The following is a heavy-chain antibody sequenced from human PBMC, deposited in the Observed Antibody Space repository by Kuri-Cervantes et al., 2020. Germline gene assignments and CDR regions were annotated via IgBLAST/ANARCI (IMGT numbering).Heavy chain of an antibody. D-gene: IGHD3-3*01. CDR3: ARLPVNYDFWSGRTLPDAFDI. CDR2: IYYSGST. V-gene: IGHV4-59*01. Sequence: ESLKIPRTVSGGPISSYYWSWIRQPPGKGLEWSGYIYYSGSTNYNPSLKGRVTISVDTSKNQFSLKLSSVTAEDTAVYYCARLPVNYDFWSGRTLPDAFDIWGQGTMVTVSS. J-gene: IGHJ3*02. CDR1: GGPISSYY.